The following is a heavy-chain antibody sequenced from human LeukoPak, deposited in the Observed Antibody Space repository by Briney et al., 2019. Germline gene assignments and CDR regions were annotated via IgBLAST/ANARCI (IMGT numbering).Heavy chain of an antibody. CDR3: ARDRSIEMAATNDY. CDR2: IYSGGTT. CDR1: GFTVNSNH. Sequence: GGSLRLSCAAPGFTVNSNHMSWVRQAPGKGLEWVSIIYSGGTTFYADSVKGRFTISRHNSQNTLYLQMNSLSAEDTAMYYCARDRSIEMAATNDYWGQGTLVTISS. D-gene: IGHD6-19*01. V-gene: IGHV3-66*01. J-gene: IGHJ4*02.